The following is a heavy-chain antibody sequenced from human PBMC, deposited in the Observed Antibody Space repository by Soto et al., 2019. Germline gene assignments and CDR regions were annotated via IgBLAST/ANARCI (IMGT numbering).Heavy chain of an antibody. V-gene: IGHV4-59*01. CDR2: ISYSGST. Sequence: QVQLQESGPGLVKPSETLSLTCTVSGASISSYYWNWIRQPPGKGLEWIGYISYSGSTNYSPSLKSRVTISVDTPKNQFSLKLSSVTAADTSVYYCARAAYNVDYWGQGTLVTVSS. CDR1: GASISSYY. CDR3: ARAAYNVDY. J-gene: IGHJ4*02. D-gene: IGHD1-1*01.